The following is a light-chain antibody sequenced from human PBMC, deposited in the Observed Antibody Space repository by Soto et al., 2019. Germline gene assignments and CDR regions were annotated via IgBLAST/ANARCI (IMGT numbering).Light chain of an antibody. Sequence: ENVLTKSPGTLSLYTGERATLSCRASQSVRSSYLAWYQQKPGQAPRLLIYGASSRATGIPDRFSGSGSGTDFTLTSNILEPDDRAVYYWQQDCVMCPFGEGTKVAIK. J-gene: IGKJ1*01. V-gene: IGKV3-20*01. CDR3: QQDCVMCP. CDR2: GAS. CDR1: QSVRSSY.